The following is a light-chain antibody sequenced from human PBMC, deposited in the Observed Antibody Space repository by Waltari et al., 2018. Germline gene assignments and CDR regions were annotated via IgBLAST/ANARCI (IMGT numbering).Light chain of an antibody. V-gene: IGKV1-39*01. CDR2: DAS. Sequence: DVQMTQSPSSLSASVGDRVTITWQASRYITKYLNWYQQKPGKAPKLLIYDASNLETGVPSRFSGSGSATDFTLTISSLQPDDFATYYCQQSYSGYTFGQGTKLEIK. CDR3: QQSYSGYT. J-gene: IGKJ2*01. CDR1: RYITKY.